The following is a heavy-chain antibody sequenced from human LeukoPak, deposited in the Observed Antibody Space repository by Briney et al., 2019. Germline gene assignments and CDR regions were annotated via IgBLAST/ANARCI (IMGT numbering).Heavy chain of an antibody. D-gene: IGHD3-10*01. CDR2: ISSSSSYT. J-gene: IGHJ4*02. V-gene: IGHV3-11*05. CDR1: GFTFSDYY. CDR3: ARDYRKGSGSYPFDY. Sequence: KSGGSLRLSCAASGFTFSDYYMSWIRQAPGKGLVWVSYISSSSSYTNYADSVKGRFTISRDNAKNSLYLQMNSMRAEDTAVYYCARDYRKGSGSYPFDYWGQGTLVTVSS.